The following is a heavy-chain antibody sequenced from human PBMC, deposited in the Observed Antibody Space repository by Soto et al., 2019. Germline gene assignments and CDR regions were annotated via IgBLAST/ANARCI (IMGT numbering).Heavy chain of an antibody. CDR3: AKDTYSNHYGMDV. J-gene: IGHJ6*02. CDR2: ISGSGGST. Sequence: GGFLRLSCAASGFTFSSYAMSWVRQAPGKGLEWVSAISGSGGSTYYADSVKGRFTISRDNSKNTLYLQMNSLRAEDTAVYYCAKDTYSNHYGMDVWGQGTTVTVSS. CDR1: GFTFSSYA. V-gene: IGHV3-23*01. D-gene: IGHD4-4*01.